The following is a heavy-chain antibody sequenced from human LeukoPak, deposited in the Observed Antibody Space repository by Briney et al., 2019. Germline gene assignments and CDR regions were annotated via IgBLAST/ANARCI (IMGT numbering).Heavy chain of an antibody. CDR1: GYTLSELS. V-gene: IGHV1-2*02. CDR3: AREGVDWNHSVYYFDY. CDR2: INPNSGGT. Sequence: ASVKVSFKISGYTLSELSIHWVRQAPGQGLEWMGWINPNSGGTNYAQKFQGRVTMTRDTSISTAYMELSRLRSDDTAVYYCAREGVDWNHSVYYFDYWGQGTLVTVSS. J-gene: IGHJ4*02. D-gene: IGHD1-1*01.